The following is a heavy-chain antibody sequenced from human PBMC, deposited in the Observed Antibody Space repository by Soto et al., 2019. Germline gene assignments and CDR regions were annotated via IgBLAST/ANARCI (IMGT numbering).Heavy chain of an antibody. Sequence: SETLSLTCAVSGGSISSANWWTWVRQPPGKGLEWIGEIYHGGSTSYNPSLKSRVTLSLDKFKNHFSLNLTSVTAADTAVYYCARLSFSYGVDVWGQGTTVTVSS. CDR1: GGSISSANW. CDR3: ARLSFSYGVDV. J-gene: IGHJ6*02. V-gene: IGHV4-4*02. CDR2: IYHGGST.